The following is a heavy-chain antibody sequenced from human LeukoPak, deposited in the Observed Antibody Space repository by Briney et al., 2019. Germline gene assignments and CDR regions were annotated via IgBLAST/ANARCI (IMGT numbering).Heavy chain of an antibody. CDR2: IYYSGST. Sequence: SETLSLTCTVSGGSFNSYYWSWIRQPPGKGLEWIGYIYYSGSTSYNPSLKSRVTISVDTSKTQFSLKLSSVTAADTAVYYCARDLVLSGWYSRGMDVWGQGTTVTVSS. D-gene: IGHD6-19*01. CDR1: GGSFNSYY. J-gene: IGHJ6*02. V-gene: IGHV4-59*12. CDR3: ARDLVLSGWYSRGMDV.